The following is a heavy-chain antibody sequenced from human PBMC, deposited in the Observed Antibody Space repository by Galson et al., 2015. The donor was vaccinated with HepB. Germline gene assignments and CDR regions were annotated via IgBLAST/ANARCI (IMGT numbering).Heavy chain of an antibody. J-gene: IGHJ4*02. CDR2: ISYDGSDK. CDR3: AKVLRATPWLDK. V-gene: IGHV3-30*18. CDR1: GFTFSHYA. D-gene: IGHD5-12*01. Sequence: SLRLSCAVSGFTFSHYAMHWVRQAPGKGLEWVAVISYDGSDKNYADSVKGRFTISRDSSKNTVFLQMNSLRPEDTAVYYCAKVLRATPWLDKWGPGTLVTVS.